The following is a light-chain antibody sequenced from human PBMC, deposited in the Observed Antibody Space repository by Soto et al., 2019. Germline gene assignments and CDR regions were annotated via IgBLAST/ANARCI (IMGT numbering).Light chain of an antibody. Sequence: DIQMTQSPSTLSASVGDRVTITCRASQSINNWLAWYQQKPGKSPKLLISKASNLDIGVTSRFSGSGSGTEFTLTISRLQPDDFATYYCQQYDTYWTFGQGTKVEIK. J-gene: IGKJ1*01. V-gene: IGKV1-5*03. CDR3: QQYDTYWT. CDR2: KAS. CDR1: QSINNW.